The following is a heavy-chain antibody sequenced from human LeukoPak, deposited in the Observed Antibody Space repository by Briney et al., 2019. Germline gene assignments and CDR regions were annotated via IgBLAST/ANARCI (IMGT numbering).Heavy chain of an antibody. CDR2: INPSSGGT. J-gene: IGHJ4*02. Sequence: ASVKVSCKASGYTFTDYYMHWVRQAPGRGLEWMGWINPSSGGTNYAQSFQGRVTMARDTSITTAFMELSRLISDDTAVYYCARLRYVGSGYPFDYWGQGTLVTVSS. CDR3: ARLRYVGSGYPFDY. D-gene: IGHD3-22*01. CDR1: GYTFTDYY. V-gene: IGHV1-2*02.